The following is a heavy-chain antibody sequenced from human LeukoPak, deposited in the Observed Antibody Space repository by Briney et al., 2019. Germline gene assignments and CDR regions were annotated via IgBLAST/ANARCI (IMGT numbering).Heavy chain of an antibody. D-gene: IGHD3-10*01. CDR3: ARLPTLWFGEAGFDY. Sequence: PSETLSLTCAVYGGSFSGYYWSWIRQPPGKGLEGIGEINHSGSTNYNPSLKSRVTISVDTSKNQFSLKLSSVTAADTAVYYCARLPTLWFGEAGFDYWGQGTLVTVSS. CDR1: GGSFSGYY. CDR2: INHSGST. J-gene: IGHJ4*02. V-gene: IGHV4-34*01.